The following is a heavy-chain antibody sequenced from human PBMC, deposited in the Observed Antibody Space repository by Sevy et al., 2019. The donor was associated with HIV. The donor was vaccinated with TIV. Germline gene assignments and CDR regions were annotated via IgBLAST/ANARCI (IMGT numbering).Heavy chain of an antibody. D-gene: IGHD3-9*01. Sequence: GGSLRLSCAASGFTFSDYYMSWIRQAPGKGLEWVSYISSSGSTIYYADSVKGRFTISRDNARNSLYLQMNSLRAEDTAVYYGARDYVPFERYFDWLPNWFDPWGQGTLVTVSS. CDR3: ARDYVPFERYFDWLPNWFDP. J-gene: IGHJ5*02. CDR1: GFTFSDYY. V-gene: IGHV3-11*01. CDR2: ISSSGSTI.